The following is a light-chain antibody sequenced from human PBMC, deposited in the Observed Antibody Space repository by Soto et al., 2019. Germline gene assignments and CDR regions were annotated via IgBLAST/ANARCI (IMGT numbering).Light chain of an antibody. J-gene: IGKJ1*01. CDR3: QQYNNWPLT. CDR1: QSVSSN. CDR2: GAS. V-gene: IGKV3-15*01. Sequence: EIVMTQSPATLSVSPGERATLSCRASQSVSSNLAWYQQKPGQAPRLLFYGASTRATDVPVRFSGSGSGTEFTLTISRLQSEDFAVYYCQQYNNWPLTLGQGTKV.